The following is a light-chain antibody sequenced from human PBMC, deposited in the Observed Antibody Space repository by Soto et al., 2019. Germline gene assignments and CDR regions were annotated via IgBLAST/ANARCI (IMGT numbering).Light chain of an antibody. CDR1: ASDIGEYYY. V-gene: IGLV2-14*01. Sequence: QSALTQPASVSGSPGQSITISCTGTASDIGEYYYVPWYQHHPGKAPKLMIYEVSNRPSGVSNRFSGSKSGNSASLTISGLQAEDEADYYCSSYGSSHHQYVFGTGTKLTVL. J-gene: IGLJ1*01. CDR3: SSYGSSHHQYV. CDR2: EVS.